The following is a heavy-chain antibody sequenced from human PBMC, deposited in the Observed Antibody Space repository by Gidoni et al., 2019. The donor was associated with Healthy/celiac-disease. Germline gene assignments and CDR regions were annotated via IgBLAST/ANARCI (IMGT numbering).Heavy chain of an antibody. V-gene: IGHV3-7*01. CDR3: AASQWLVLDY. D-gene: IGHD6-19*01. J-gene: IGHJ4*02. CDR1: GFTFSGYW. Sequence: EVQLVESGGGLVQPGGSLRLSCAASGFTFSGYWMSWVRQAPGKGLEWVANIKQDGSEKYYVDSVKGRFTISRDNAKNSLYLQMNSLRAEDTAVYYCAASQWLVLDYWGQGTLVTVSS. CDR2: IKQDGSEK.